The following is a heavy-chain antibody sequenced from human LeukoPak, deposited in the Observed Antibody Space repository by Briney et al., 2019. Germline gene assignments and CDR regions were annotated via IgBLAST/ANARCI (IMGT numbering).Heavy chain of an antibody. J-gene: IGHJ6*03. CDR3: VKALGITSASMDV. V-gene: IGHV3-43D*04. CDR1: GFTFDDYS. Sequence: GXXLRLSCAASGFTFDDYSMHWVRQAPGKGLEWVSLITWDGGTTYYADPVKGRFTISRDNSKNSLHLQMNSLRAEDTALYYCVKALGITSASMDVWGKGTTVTVSS. CDR2: ITWDGGTT. D-gene: IGHD1-20*01.